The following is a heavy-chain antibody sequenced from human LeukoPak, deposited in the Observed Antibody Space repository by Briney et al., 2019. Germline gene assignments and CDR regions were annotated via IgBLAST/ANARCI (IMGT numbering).Heavy chain of an antibody. CDR3: ARNLHWAFDS. Sequence: GGSLRLSCAASGFTFSSHWMTWGRQAPGKGLEWVANIKQDGSVKSYLDSVKGRFTISRDNAKNSLYLQMHSLRADDTAVYYCARNLHWAFDSWGQGTLVTVSS. CDR1: GFTFSSHW. CDR2: IKQDGSVK. D-gene: IGHD7-27*01. J-gene: IGHJ4*02. V-gene: IGHV3-7*01.